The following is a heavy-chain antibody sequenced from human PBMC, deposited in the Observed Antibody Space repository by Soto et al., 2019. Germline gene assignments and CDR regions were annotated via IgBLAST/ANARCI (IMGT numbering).Heavy chain of an antibody. CDR1: GGSFSAYY. CDR3: ARGVGYAGVDY. J-gene: IGHJ4*02. Sequence: QVQLQQWGAGLLKPSETLSLTCAVYGGSFSAYYWSWIRQPPGKGLEWIGENNHSGSTTYNPSLKSRVTISVDRSKNQFSLKLSSVTAADTALYYCARGVGYAGVDYWGQGTLVTVSS. CDR2: NNHSGST. V-gene: IGHV4-34*01. D-gene: IGHD5-12*01.